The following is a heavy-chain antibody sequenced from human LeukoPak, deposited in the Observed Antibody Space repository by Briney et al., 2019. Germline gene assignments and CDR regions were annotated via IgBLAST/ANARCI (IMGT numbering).Heavy chain of an antibody. D-gene: IGHD3-10*01. CDR2: IYYSGST. CDR1: GGSISSGNYY. V-gene: IGHV4-39*01. J-gene: IGHJ5*02. CDR3: ARNKYYYGSRSYGVPNWFDP. Sequence: SETLSLTCIVSGGSISSGNYYWGWIRQPPGRGLEWIGSIYYSGSTYYNPSLKSRITISVDTSKNQFSLKLSSVTAADTAVYYCARNKYYYGSRSYGVPNWFDPWGQGTLVTVSS.